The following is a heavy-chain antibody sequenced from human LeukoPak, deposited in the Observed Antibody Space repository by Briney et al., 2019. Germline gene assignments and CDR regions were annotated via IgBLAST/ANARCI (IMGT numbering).Heavy chain of an antibody. V-gene: IGHV4-39*07. CDR3: AGHTTYYYDSSGYSDFDY. CDR2: IYYSGST. Sequence: SETLSLTCTVSGGSISSSSYYWGWIRQPPGKGLEWIGSIYYSGSTYYNPSLKSRVTISVDTSKNQFSLKLSSVTAADTAVYYCAGHTTYYYDSSGYSDFDYWGQGTLVTVSS. J-gene: IGHJ4*02. D-gene: IGHD3-22*01. CDR1: GGSISSSSYY.